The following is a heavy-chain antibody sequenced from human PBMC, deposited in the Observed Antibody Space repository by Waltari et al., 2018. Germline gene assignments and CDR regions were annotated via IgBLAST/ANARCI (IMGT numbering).Heavy chain of an antibody. CDR2: ISSSGSTI. V-gene: IGHV3-48*03. CDR3: ARDHIGLDP. D-gene: IGHD5-12*01. Sequence: EVQLVESGGGLVQPGGSLRLSCAASGFTFSSYEMNWVRQAPGKGLEWVSYISSSGSTIYYADSVKGRFTSSRDNAKNALYLQMNSLRAEDTAVYYCARDHIGLDPWGQGTLVTVSS. CDR1: GFTFSSYE. J-gene: IGHJ5*02.